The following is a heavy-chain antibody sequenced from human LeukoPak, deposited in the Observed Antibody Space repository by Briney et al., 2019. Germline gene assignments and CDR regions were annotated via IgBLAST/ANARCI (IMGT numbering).Heavy chain of an antibody. D-gene: IGHD5-18*01. J-gene: IGHJ4*02. CDR1: GFTFSSYS. V-gene: IGHV3-21*01. CDR2: ISSSSSYI. Sequence: GGSLRLSCAASGFTFSSYSMNWVRQAPGKGLEWVSSISSSSSYIYYADSVKGRFTISRDNAKNSLYLQMNSLRAEDTAVYYCAGSLYSYGSSFDYWGQGTLVTVSS. CDR3: AGSLYSYGSSFDY.